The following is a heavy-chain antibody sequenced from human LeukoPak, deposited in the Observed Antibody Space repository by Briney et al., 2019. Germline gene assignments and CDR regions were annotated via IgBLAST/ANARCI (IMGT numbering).Heavy chain of an antibody. Sequence: GASVKVSCKASGGTFSSHAIAWVRQAPGQGPEWMGGIIPNSGTANYAQKFQGRVTITTDESTSTAYLELSSLASDDTAVYYCARGLQYQLLKALGHYYMDVWGEGTTVTVSS. D-gene: IGHD2-2*01. CDR3: ARGLQYQLLKALGHYYMDV. CDR2: IIPNSGTA. CDR1: GGTFSSHA. V-gene: IGHV1-69*05. J-gene: IGHJ6*03.